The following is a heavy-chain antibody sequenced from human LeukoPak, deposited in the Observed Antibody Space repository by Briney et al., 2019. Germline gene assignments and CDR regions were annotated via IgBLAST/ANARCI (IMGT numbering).Heavy chain of an antibody. CDR3: ARKAVAGTPSPFDY. CDR2: ISSDGSHK. D-gene: IGHD6-19*01. V-gene: IGHV3-30*04. Sequence: GGSLRLSCAASGFTFRVYAMHWVRQAPGKGMEWVAVISSDGSHKFYADSVKGRFTISRDNSKNTLYLQMDSLRPEDTVMYYCARKAVAGTPSPFDYWGQGTLVTVSS. CDR1: GFTFRVYA. J-gene: IGHJ4*02.